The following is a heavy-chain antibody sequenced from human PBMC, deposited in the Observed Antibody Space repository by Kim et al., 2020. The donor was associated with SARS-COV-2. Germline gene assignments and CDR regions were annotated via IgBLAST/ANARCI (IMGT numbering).Heavy chain of an antibody. CDR3: AKGNSGWSGWRYFDY. CDR2: IRGAGDKT. D-gene: IGHD6-19*01. Sequence: GGSLRLSCAASGFIFSNYAMSWVRQAPGKGLEWVSAIRGAGDKTNYADSVKGRFTISRDNSKKTMYLEMNSLRAEETAIYYCAKGNSGWSGWRYFDYWGQGILVTVSS. V-gene: IGHV3-23*01. CDR1: GFIFSNYA. J-gene: IGHJ4*02.